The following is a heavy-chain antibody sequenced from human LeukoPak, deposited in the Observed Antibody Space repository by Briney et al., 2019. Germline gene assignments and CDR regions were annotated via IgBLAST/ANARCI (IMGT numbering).Heavy chain of an antibody. Sequence: SETLSLTCAVYGGSFSGYYWSWIRQPPGKGLEWIGEINHSGSTNYNPSLKSRVTISVDTSKNQFSLKLSSVTAADTAVYYCARSLGYCSGGSCYRDYYFDYWGQGTLVTVSS. V-gene: IGHV4-34*01. D-gene: IGHD2-15*01. CDR1: GGSFSGYY. J-gene: IGHJ4*02. CDR2: INHSGST. CDR3: ARSLGYCSGGSCYRDYYFDY.